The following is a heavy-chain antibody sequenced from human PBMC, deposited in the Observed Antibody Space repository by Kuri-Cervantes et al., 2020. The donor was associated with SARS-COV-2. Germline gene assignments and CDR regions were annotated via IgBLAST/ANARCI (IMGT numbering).Heavy chain of an antibody. J-gene: IGHJ2*01. V-gene: IGHV3-74*01. CDR1: GFTFSSHW. Sequence: GGSLRLSCAASGFTFSSHWMHWVRQAPGKGLVWVSRINGDGTITNYADSLKGLFTISRDNAKNTLYLQMNSLRAEDTAVYYCARVLAARPWYFDLWGRGTRVTGSS. D-gene: IGHD6-6*01. CDR3: ARVLAARPWYFDL. CDR2: INGDGTIT.